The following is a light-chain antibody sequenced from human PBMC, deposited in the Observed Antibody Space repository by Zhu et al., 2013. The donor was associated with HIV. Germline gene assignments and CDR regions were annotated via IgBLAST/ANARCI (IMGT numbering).Light chain of an antibody. J-gene: IGKJ5*01. V-gene: IGKV3-20*01. CDR3: QQYGSSPST. CDR2: GAS. CDR1: QSVSKFS. Sequence: EIVLTQSPGTLSVSPGERVTLSCRASQSVSKFSLAWYQQKPGQAPRLLIYGASSGATGIPDRFSGRGSGTDFTLTISKLEPEDFAVYYCQQYGSSPSTFGQGTRLEIK.